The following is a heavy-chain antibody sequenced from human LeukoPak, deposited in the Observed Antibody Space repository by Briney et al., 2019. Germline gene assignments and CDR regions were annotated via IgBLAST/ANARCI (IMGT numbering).Heavy chain of an antibody. CDR2: IIPIFGTA. Sequence: ASVKVSCKASGYTFTSYDISWVRQAPGQGLEWMGGIIPIFGTANYAQKFQGRVTITADESTSTAYMELSSLRSEDTAVYYCATGTSFNDAFDIWGQGTMVTVSS. V-gene: IGHV1-69*13. CDR1: GYTFTSYD. J-gene: IGHJ3*02. CDR3: ATGTSFNDAFDI.